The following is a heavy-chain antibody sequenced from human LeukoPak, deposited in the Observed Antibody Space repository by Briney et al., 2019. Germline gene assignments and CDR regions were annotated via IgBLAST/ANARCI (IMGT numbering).Heavy chain of an antibody. CDR3: ARGGNYYGSGSQTFDY. Sequence: ASVKVSCKASGYTFTSYGISWVRQAPGQGLEWMGWISAYNGNTNYAQKLQGRVTMTTDTSTSTAYMELRSLRSDDTAVYYCARGGNYYGSGSQTFDYWGQGTLVTVSS. CDR2: ISAYNGNT. V-gene: IGHV1-18*01. CDR1: GYTFTSYG. J-gene: IGHJ4*02. D-gene: IGHD3-10*01.